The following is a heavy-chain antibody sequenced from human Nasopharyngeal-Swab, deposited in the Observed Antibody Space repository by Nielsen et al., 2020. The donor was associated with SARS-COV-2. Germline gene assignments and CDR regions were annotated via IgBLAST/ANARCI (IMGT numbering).Heavy chain of an antibody. J-gene: IGHJ5*02. CDR2: IRSKANSYAT. CDR1: GFTFSGSA. V-gene: IGHV3-73*01. CDR3: TRPGSGWYEGFDP. Sequence: GGSLRLSCAASGFTFSGSAMHWVRQASGQGLEWVGRIRSKANSYATAYAASVKGRFTISRDDSKNTAYLQMNSLKTEDTAVYYCTRPGSGWYEGFDPWGQGTLVTVSS. D-gene: IGHD6-19*01.